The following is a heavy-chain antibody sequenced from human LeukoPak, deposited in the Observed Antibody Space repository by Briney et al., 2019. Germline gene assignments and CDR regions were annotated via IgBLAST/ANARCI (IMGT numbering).Heavy chain of an antibody. J-gene: IGHJ4*02. CDR3: ARFGIVASDAVDY. CDR2: ISSRGSTI. D-gene: IGHD3-22*01. CDR1: GFTFSSYE. V-gene: IGHV3-48*03. Sequence: GGSLRLSCAASGFTFSSYEMNWVRQAPGKGPEWISYISSRGSTIYYADSVKGRFTISRDNAKNSLSLQMNSLRAEDTAVYYCARFGIVASDAVDYWGQGTLVTVSS.